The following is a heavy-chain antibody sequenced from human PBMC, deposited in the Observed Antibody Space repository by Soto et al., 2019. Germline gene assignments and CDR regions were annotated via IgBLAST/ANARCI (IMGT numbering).Heavy chain of an antibody. CDR1: GFTFSSYG. CDR3: ARASQGEAGVAGAFDI. J-gene: IGHJ3*02. V-gene: IGHV3-33*01. CDR2: IWYDGSNK. D-gene: IGHD3-16*01. Sequence: GGSLRLSCAASGFTFSSYGMHWVRQAPGKGLEWVAVIWYDGSNKYYADSVKGRFTISRDNSKNTLYLQMNSLRAEDTAVYYCARASQGEAGVAGAFDIWGQGTMVTVSS.